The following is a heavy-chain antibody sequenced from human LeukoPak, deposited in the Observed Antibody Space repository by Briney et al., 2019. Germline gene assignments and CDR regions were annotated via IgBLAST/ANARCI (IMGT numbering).Heavy chain of an antibody. V-gene: IGHV4-59*01. J-gene: IGHJ3*02. CDR3: ARDTPWGGPNLPDAFDI. CDR2: IFYSGST. Sequence: PSETLSLTCTVSGGSIISYDWSWIRQPPGKGLEWIGHIFYSGSTNYNPSLKSRVTISVDTSNNQFSLKLNSVTAADTAVYYCARDTPWGGPNLPDAFDIWGQGTMVTVSS. CDR1: GGSIISYD. D-gene: IGHD2-15*01.